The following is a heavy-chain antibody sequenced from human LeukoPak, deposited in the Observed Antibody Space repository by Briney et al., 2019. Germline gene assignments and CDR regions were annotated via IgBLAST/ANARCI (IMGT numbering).Heavy chain of an antibody. J-gene: IGHJ4*02. V-gene: IGHV3-30-3*01. D-gene: IGHD1-7*01. CDR1: GFTFSSYA. Sequence: GGSLRLFCAASGFTFSSYAMHWVRQAPGKGLEWVAVISDDGSRKYYTDSVKGRFTISRDNSKNTLYLQMNSLRAEGTAVYYCAREAGTGTTDFDYWGQGTQVTVSS. CDR2: ISDDGSRK. CDR3: AREAGTGTTDFDY.